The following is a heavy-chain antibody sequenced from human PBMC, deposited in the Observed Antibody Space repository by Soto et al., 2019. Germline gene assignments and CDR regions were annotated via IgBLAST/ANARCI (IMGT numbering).Heavy chain of an antibody. D-gene: IGHD3-10*01. CDR2: INHSGSA. CDR3: ARSSYGSGRPLPY. Sequence: EILSLTGGDFGGCLSGYYWSWIRQPPGKGLEWIGEINHSGSAKYNPTLKSRVTMSVDTSKNQFSLEVTSVTAADTAVYYCARSSYGSGRPLPYWGQGSLVTVSS. CDR1: GGCLSGYY. V-gene: IGHV4-34*01. J-gene: IGHJ4*02.